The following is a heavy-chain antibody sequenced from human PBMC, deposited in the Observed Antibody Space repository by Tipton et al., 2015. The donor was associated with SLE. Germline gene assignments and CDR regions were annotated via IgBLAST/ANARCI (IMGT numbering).Heavy chain of an antibody. CDR2: IWFDGSNE. CDR1: GFRFASYG. D-gene: IGHD4-23*01. CDR3: AKVRTNSPGAFDI. V-gene: IGHV3-33*06. J-gene: IGHJ3*02. Sequence: SLRLSCAVSGFRFASYGMHWVRQAPGKGLEWVAVIWFDGSNEVYADSVKGRFTISRDNSKNMLYLQMNSLTAEDTAVYFCAKVRTNSPGAFDIWGQGTMVTVSS.